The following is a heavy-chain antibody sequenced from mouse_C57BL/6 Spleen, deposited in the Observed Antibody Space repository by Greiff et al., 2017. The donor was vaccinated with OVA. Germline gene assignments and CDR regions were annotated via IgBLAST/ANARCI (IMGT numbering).Heavy chain of an antibody. CDR2: IRNKANGYTT. D-gene: IGHD2-4*01. V-gene: IGHV7-3*01. Sequence: EVQRVESGGGLVQPGGSLSLSCAASGFTFTSYYMSWVRQPPGKALEWLGFIRNKANGYTTEYSASVQGRFTISRDNSQSILYLQMNARRAEDSATYYCARYDDYDRDWCFDVWGTGTTVTVSS. J-gene: IGHJ1*03. CDR1: GFTFTSYY. CDR3: ARYDDYDRDWCFDV.